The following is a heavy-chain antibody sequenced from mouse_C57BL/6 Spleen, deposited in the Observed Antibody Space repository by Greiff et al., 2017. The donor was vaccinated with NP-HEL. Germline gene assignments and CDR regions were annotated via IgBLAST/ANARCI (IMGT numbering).Heavy chain of an antibody. J-gene: IGHJ2*01. V-gene: IGHV5-17*01. CDR1: GFTFSDYG. D-gene: IGHD1-1*01. CDR2: ISSGSSTI. Sequence: EVKLVESGGGLVKPGGSLKLSCAASGFTFSDYGMHWVRQAPEKGLEWVAYISSGSSTIYYADTVKGRFTISRDNAKNTLFLQMTSLRSEDTAMYYCAGNLNYYGSDYWGQGTTLTVSS. CDR3: AGNLNYYGSDY.